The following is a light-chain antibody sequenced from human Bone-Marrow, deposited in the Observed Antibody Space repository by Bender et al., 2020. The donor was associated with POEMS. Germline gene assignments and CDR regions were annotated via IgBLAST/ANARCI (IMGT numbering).Light chain of an antibody. V-gene: IGLV1-44*01. CDR3: NSYTSSATRV. CDR1: GSNIGGYP. CDR2: TNN. Sequence: QSVLTQPPSVSGTPGQRVTISCSGSGSNIGGYPVNWYQQLPGTAPRLLIYTNNERPSGVSNRFSGSKSGNTASLTISGLQAEDEADYYCNSYTSSATRVFGGGTKLTVL. J-gene: IGLJ3*02.